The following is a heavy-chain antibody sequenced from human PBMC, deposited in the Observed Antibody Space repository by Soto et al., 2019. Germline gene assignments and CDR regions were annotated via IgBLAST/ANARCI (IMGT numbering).Heavy chain of an antibody. CDR2: MNPNSGNT. V-gene: IGHV1-8*01. CDR3: ARAGLMGYSGPPPWYYHYYYMDV. Sequence: ASVKVSCKASGYTFTSYDINWVRQATGQGLEWMGWMNPNSGNTGYAQKFQGRVTMTRNTSISTAYMELSSLRSEDTAVYYCARAGLMGYSGPPPWYYHYYYMDVWGKGTTVTVSS. J-gene: IGHJ6*03. CDR1: GYTFTSYD. D-gene: IGHD2-8*01.